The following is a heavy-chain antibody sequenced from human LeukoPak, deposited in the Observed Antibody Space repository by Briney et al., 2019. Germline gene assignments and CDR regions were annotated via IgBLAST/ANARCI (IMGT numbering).Heavy chain of an antibody. D-gene: IGHD5-24*01. J-gene: IGHJ6*03. CDR3: ARYGPTKYYYYYMDV. CDR2: IYPGDSDT. CDR1: GYSFTSYC. Sequence: GESLKISCKGSGYSFTSYCIGWVRQMPGKGLEWMGIIYPGDSDTRYSPSFQGQVTISADKPISTAYLQWSSLKASDTAMYYCARYGPTKYYYYYMDVWGKGTTDTVSS. V-gene: IGHV5-51*04.